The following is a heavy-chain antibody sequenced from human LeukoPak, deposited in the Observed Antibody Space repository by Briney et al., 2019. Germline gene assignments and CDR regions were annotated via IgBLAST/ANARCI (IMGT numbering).Heavy chain of an antibody. Sequence: PGRSMRLSCAASGFTFSSYGMHWVRQAPGKGLEWVAFIRYDGSNKYYADSVKGRFIISRDNAKNSLYLQMNSLRAEDTAVYYCASELDYWGQGTLVTVSS. CDR3: ASELDY. CDR2: IRYDGSNK. J-gene: IGHJ4*02. V-gene: IGHV3-33*08. CDR1: GFTFSSYG.